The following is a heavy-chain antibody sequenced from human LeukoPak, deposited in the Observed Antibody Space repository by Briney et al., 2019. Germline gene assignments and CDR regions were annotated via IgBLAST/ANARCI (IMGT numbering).Heavy chain of an antibody. CDR2: IYYSGST. CDR3: ASNYYGSGSSFDY. CDR1: GGSISSSCYY. D-gene: IGHD3-10*01. J-gene: IGHJ4*02. Sequence: TSETLSLTCTVSGGSISSSCYYWGWIRQPPGKGLEWIGSIYYSGSTYYNPSLKSRVTISVDKSKNQFSLKLSSVTAADTAVYYCASNYYGSGSSFDYWGQGTLVTVSS. V-gene: IGHV4-39*07.